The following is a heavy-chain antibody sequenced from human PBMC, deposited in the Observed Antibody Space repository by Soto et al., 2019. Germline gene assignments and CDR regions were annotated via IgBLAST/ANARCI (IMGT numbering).Heavy chain of an antibody. CDR3: ARGLHYSNYVDYYYYGMDV. J-gene: IGHJ6*02. Sequence: SSETLSLTCAVYGGSFSGYYWSWIRQPPGKGLEWIGEINHSGSTNYNPSLKSRVTISVDTSKNQFSLKLSSVTAADTAVYYCARGLHYSNYVDYYYYGMDVWGQGTTVTVS. D-gene: IGHD4-4*01. V-gene: IGHV4-34*01. CDR2: INHSGST. CDR1: GGSFSGYY.